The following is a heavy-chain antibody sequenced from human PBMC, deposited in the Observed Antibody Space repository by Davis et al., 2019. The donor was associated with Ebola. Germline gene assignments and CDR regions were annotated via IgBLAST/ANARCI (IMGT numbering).Heavy chain of an antibody. V-gene: IGHV3-53*04. CDR3: ARGTSFGHFDY. CDR2: IYSGGST. Sequence: GGSLRLSCAASGFTVSSNYMSWVRQAPGKGLEWVSVIYSGGSTYYADSVKGRFTISRHNSKNTLYLQRNSLRAEDTAVYYCARGTSFGHFDYWGQGTLVTVSS. CDR1: GFTVSSNY. D-gene: IGHD3-3*01. J-gene: IGHJ4*02.